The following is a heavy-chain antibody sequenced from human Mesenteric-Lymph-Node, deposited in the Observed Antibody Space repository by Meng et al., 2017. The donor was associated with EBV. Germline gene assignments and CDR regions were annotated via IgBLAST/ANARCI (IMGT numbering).Heavy chain of an antibody. CDR2: INAGEST. Sequence: VQRALCGAGPLKPSETLSLTCSVYGGSFSGEYWTWICQPPGKGLEWIGEINAGESTNYNPSLKSRVTMSIDTSKNQFSLKLSSVTAADTAVYYCARTIAGEYGDYVVPLDYWGQGTLVTVSS. V-gene: IGHV4-34*01. CDR1: GGSFSGEY. CDR3: ARTIAGEYGDYVVPLDY. J-gene: IGHJ4*02. D-gene: IGHD4-17*01.